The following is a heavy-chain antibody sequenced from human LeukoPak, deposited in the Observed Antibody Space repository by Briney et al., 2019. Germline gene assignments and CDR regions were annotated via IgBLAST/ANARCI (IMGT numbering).Heavy chain of an antibody. Sequence: ASVKVSCKASGYTFTSYYMHWVRQAPGRGLEWMGIINPSGGSTSYAQKFQGRVTMTRDTSTSTVYMELSSLRSEDTAVYYCARARITGTTGGYYYYGMDVWGQGTTVTVSS. D-gene: IGHD1-7*01. CDR1: GYTFTSYY. CDR2: INPSGGST. CDR3: ARARITGTTGGYYYYGMDV. J-gene: IGHJ6*02. V-gene: IGHV1-46*01.